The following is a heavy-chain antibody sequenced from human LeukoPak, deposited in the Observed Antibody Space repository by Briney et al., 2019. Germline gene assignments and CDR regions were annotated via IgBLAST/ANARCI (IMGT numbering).Heavy chain of an antibody. Sequence: SETLSLTCTVSGGSISSGGYYWSWIRQHPGKGLEWIGYIYYSGSTYYNPSLKSRVTISVDTSKNQFSLKLSSVTAADTAVYYCARMLVVATDYYGMDVWGQGTTVTVSS. V-gene: IGHV4-31*03. J-gene: IGHJ6*02. D-gene: IGHD2-15*01. CDR1: GGSISSGGYY. CDR2: IYYSGST. CDR3: ARMLVVATDYYGMDV.